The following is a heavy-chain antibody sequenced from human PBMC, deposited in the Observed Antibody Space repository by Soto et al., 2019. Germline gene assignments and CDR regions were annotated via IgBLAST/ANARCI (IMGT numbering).Heavy chain of an antibody. CDR2: ISYDGSNK. V-gene: IGHV3-30*03. CDR3: QAPGDY. CDR1: GFTFSSYG. J-gene: IGHJ4*02. Sequence: QVQLVESGGGVVQPGRSLRLSCAASGFTFSSYGMHWVRQAPGKGLEWVAVISYDGSNKYYADSVKGRFTISRDNYKNTLYLQMNSLRAEDTAVYYCQAPGDYWGQGTLVTVSS.